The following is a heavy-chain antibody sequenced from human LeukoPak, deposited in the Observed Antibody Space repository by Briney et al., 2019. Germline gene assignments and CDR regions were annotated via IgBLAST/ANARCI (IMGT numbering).Heavy chain of an antibody. CDR2: IKSKTDGGTT. CDR1: GFTLTKAW. Sequence: PGGSLRLSCTASGFTLTKAWMSWVRQAPGKGLEWVGRIKSKTDGGTTDYAAPVKGRFTISRDDSKNTSYLQMNSLKIDDTAMYYCTTGDYWGQGTLVTVSS. V-gene: IGHV3-15*01. J-gene: IGHJ4*02. CDR3: TTGDY.